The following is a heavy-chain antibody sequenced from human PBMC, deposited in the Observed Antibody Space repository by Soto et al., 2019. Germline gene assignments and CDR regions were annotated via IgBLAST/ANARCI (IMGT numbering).Heavy chain of an antibody. CDR3: AREGDNYGDYSSAYYYGMDV. J-gene: IGHJ6*02. CDR1: GYSFTSYW. CDR2: IYPGDSDT. Sequence: ESLKISSKGSGYSFTSYWIVFVRQMPGKGLEWMGIIYPGDSDTRYSPSFQGQVTISADKSISTAYLQWSSLKASDTAMYYCAREGDNYGDYSSAYYYGMDVWGQGTTVTVSS. D-gene: IGHD4-17*01. V-gene: IGHV5-51*01.